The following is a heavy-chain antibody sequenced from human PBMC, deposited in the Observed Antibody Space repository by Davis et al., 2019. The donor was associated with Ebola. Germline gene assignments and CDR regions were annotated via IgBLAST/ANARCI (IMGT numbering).Heavy chain of an antibody. CDR3: ARGASVLVVVAARRWWFDP. V-gene: IGHV4-4*02. Sequence: MPGGSLRLSCAVSGGSISSSNWWSWVRQPPGKGLEWIGEINHSGSTNYNPSLKSRVTISVDTSKNQFSLKLSSVTAADTAVYYCARGASVLVVVAARRWWFDPWGQGTLVTVSS. CDR2: INHSGST. CDR1: GGSISSSNW. D-gene: IGHD2-15*01. J-gene: IGHJ5*02.